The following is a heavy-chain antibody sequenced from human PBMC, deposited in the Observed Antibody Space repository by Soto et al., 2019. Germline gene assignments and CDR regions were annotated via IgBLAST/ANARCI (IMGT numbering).Heavy chain of an antibody. CDR1: GFAFNNYA. CDR2: ISGSGGST. CDR3: AKEVPYVNSWSSAGYLQH. V-gene: IGHV3-23*01. J-gene: IGHJ1*01. D-gene: IGHD3-10*02. Sequence: GGSLRLSCAASGFAFNNYAMNWVRQAPGKGLEWVSHISGSGGSTDYAESVKGRFSISKDSVNNTLYLHMSSLRAEDTALYFCAKEVPYVNSWSSAGYLQHWDLGALVTVSS.